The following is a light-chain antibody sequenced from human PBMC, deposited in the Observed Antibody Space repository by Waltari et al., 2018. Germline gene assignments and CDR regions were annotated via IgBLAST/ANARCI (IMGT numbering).Light chain of an antibody. V-gene: IGKV1-9*01. CDR1: QGISSY. Sequence: IQLTQSPSSLSASVGARVTTTCRASQGISSYLAWSQQKPGQVPKLLIYATSTLQTGVPSRFSGSGSGTDFTLTISSLQPEDFATYYCQDLNDFPFTFGQGTKLEI. CDR2: ATS. J-gene: IGKJ2*01. CDR3: QDLNDFPFT.